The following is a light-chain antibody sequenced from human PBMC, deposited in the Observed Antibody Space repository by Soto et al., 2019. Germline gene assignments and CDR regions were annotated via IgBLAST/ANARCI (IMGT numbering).Light chain of an antibody. CDR3: QQYETSPT. J-gene: IGKJ1*01. Sequence: SGLTKSPGTLSLCPGERATLSCGASQSVSSSYLAWYQQKPGQAPRLLIYGASNRATGIPDRFSGSGSGTDFTLTISRLEPEDSAVYSCQQYETSPTFGQGTKVDIK. V-gene: IGKV3-20*01. CDR1: QSVSSSY. CDR2: GAS.